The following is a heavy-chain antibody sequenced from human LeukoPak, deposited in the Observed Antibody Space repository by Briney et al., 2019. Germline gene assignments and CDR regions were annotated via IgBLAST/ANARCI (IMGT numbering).Heavy chain of an antibody. J-gene: IGHJ3*02. V-gene: IGHV4-34*01. CDR1: GESFSGYY. CDR3: AREVPSAFLEDAFDI. CDR2: INHSGST. D-gene: IGHD5-24*01. Sequence: PSETLSLTCAVYGESFSGYYWSWIRQPPGRGLEWIGEINHSGSTNYNPSLKSRVTISVDTSKNQFSLKLNSVTAADTAVYYCAREVPSAFLEDAFDIWGQGTMVTVSS.